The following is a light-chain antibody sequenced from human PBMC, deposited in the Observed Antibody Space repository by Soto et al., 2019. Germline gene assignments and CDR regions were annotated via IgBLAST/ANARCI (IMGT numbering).Light chain of an antibody. CDR2: AAS. V-gene: IGKV3-20*01. Sequence: IDLTQSPGTLSLSPGDRATLFCRASQAVPGSNVAWYQQKPGQVPRLLIYAASRPATGLPDRFSGSGSGTEFTLTISRLEPEDVAVDHCQQHGPSPWTFGQGTKVEVK. J-gene: IGKJ1*01. CDR3: QQHGPSPWT. CDR1: QAVPGSN.